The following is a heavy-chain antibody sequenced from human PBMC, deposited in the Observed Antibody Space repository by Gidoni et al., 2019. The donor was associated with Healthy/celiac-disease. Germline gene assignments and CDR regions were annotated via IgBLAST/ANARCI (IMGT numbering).Heavy chain of an antibody. V-gene: IGHV4-4*07. Sequence: QVQLQESGPGLVKPSETLSLTCTVSGGSISSYYWSWTRQPAGKGLEWIGRIYTSGSTNYNPSLKSRVTMSVDTSKNKFSLKLSSVTAADTAVYYCARDDDYGSGSYRELYYYYGMDVWGQGTTVTVSS. CDR3: ARDDDYGSGSYRELYYYYGMDV. J-gene: IGHJ6*02. CDR1: GGSISSYY. CDR2: IYTSGST. D-gene: IGHD3-10*01.